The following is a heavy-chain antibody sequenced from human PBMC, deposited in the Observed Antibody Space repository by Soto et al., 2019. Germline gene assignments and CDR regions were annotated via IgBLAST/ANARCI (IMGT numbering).Heavy chain of an antibody. Sequence: GGSLRLSCAASGFTFSSYSMNWVRQAPGKGLEWVSSISSSSSYICYADSVKGRFTISRDNAKNSLYLQMNSLRAEDTAVYYCAREDHIDAFDIWGQGTMVTVSS. V-gene: IGHV3-21*01. CDR2: ISSSSSYI. CDR1: GFTFSSYS. J-gene: IGHJ3*02. CDR3: AREDHIDAFDI.